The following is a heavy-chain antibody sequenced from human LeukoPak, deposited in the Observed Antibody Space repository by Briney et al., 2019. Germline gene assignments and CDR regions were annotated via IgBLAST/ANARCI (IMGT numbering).Heavy chain of an antibody. CDR1: GFTFRGYG. Sequence: ESGGSLRLSCAASGFTFRGYGMNWVRQAPGKGLEWVSYISSSGSTIYYADSVKGRFTISRDNAKNSLYLQMNSLRAEDTAVYYCARALAARPRYYYYMDVWGKGTTVTVSS. D-gene: IGHD6-6*01. V-gene: IGHV3-48*04. CDR3: ARALAARPRYYYYMDV. J-gene: IGHJ6*03. CDR2: ISSSGSTI.